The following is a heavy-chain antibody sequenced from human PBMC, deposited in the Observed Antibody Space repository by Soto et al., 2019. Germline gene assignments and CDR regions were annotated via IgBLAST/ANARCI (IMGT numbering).Heavy chain of an antibody. D-gene: IGHD2-2*01. J-gene: IGHJ5*02. V-gene: IGHV4-31*03. CDR3: ARVSGTQLRGRFDP. CDR2: IYHSGTT. Sequence: QVQLQESGPGLVKPSQTLSLTCTVSGGSISSGGYYWSWIRQHPGKGLEWIGYIYHSGTTYYNPSPRRRVTIPLGPSKAQCSLTLTSVTAPDAAVYYLARVSGTQLRGRFDPWGRGTLVSVSS. CDR1: GGSISSGGYY.